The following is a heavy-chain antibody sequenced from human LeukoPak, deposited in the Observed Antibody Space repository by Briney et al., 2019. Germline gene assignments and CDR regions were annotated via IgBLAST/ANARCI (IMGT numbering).Heavy chain of an antibody. Sequence: PERSLRLSCAASGFTFSSYGMHWVRQAPGKGLEWVAVIWYDGSNKYYADSVKGRFTISRDNSKNTLYLQMNSLRAEDTAVYYCARALDGYYYGMDVWGQGTTVTVSS. CDR2: IWYDGSNK. D-gene: IGHD5-24*01. CDR1: GFTFSSYG. V-gene: IGHV3-33*01. J-gene: IGHJ6*02. CDR3: ARALDGYYYGMDV.